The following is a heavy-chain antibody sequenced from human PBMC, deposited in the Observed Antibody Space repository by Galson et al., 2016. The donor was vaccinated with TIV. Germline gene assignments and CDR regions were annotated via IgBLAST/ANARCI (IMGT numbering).Heavy chain of an antibody. Sequence: TLSLTCTVPGGSISSGNYYWSWIRQPAGKGLEWIGRIHTNGITNYNPSLKNRVTLSANTSENQFSLKLGSVTAADTAVYYCASFPPAGHHWYFDLWGRGTLVTVSS. CDR2: IHTNGIT. D-gene: IGHD2-15*01. CDR3: ASFPPAGHHWYFDL. V-gene: IGHV4-61*02. CDR1: GGSISSGNYY. J-gene: IGHJ2*01.